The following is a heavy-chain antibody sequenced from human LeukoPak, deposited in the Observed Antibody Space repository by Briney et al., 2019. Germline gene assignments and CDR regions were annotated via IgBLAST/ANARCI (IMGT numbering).Heavy chain of an antibody. CDR2: IYYSGST. CDR3: ARGSSSWSIDY. CDR1: GGSISSYY. J-gene: IGHJ4*02. V-gene: IGHV4-59*08. Sequence: SETLSLTCTVSGGSISSYYWSWIRQPPGKGLEWIGYIYYSGSTNYNPSLKSRVTISVDTSKNQFSLKLSSVTAADTAVYYCARGSSSWSIDYWGQGTLVTVSS. D-gene: IGHD6-13*01.